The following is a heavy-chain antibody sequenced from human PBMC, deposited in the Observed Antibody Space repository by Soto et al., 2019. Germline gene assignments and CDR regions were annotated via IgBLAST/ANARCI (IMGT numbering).Heavy chain of an antibody. CDR1: GFTFSSYW. CDR2: INSDGSST. J-gene: IGHJ4*02. D-gene: IGHD2-15*01. Sequence: EVQLVESGGGLVQPGGSLRLSCAASGFTFSSYWMHWVRQAPGKGLVWVSRINSDGSSTSYADSVKGRFTIFRDNAKNTLDLQMNSLRAEDTAVYYCVRTSLVVAAATREDYWGQGTLVTVSS. CDR3: VRTSLVVAAATREDY. V-gene: IGHV3-74*01.